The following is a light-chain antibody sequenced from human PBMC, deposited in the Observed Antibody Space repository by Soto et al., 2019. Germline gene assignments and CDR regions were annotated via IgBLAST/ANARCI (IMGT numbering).Light chain of an antibody. CDR3: AAWDDSLNGRV. CDR2: SNN. V-gene: IGLV1-44*01. Sequence: QSVLTQPPSASGTPGQRVTLSCSGSSSNIGSNTVNWYQQLPGTAPKLLIYSNNQRPSGVPDRFSGSKSGTSASLAISGLQSEDEADDYCAAWDDSLNGRVFGGGTKVTVL. CDR1: SSNIGSNT. J-gene: IGLJ2*01.